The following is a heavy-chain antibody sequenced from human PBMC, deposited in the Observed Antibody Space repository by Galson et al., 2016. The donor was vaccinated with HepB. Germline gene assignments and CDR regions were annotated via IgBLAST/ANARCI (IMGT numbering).Heavy chain of an antibody. D-gene: IGHD6-6*01. CDR3: ARHGSLPARPEVASDY. Sequence: QSGAEVKKPGESLKISCKTSGYSFTKYWIGWVRQMPGKGLEWMGIIYPGDSDTRYSPSFQGQVTISADKSISTAYLQWSSLKASATAVYYCARHGSLPARPEVASDYWGQGTLVTVSS. J-gene: IGHJ4*02. V-gene: IGHV5-51*01. CDR2: IYPGDSDT. CDR1: GYSFTKYW.